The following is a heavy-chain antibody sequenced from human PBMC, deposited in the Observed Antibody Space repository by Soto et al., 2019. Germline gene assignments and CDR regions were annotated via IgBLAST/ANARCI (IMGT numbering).Heavy chain of an antibody. D-gene: IGHD5-12*01. Sequence: PGGSLRLSXAASGFTFSSYGMHWVRQAPGKGLEWVAVISYDGSNKYYADSVKGRFTISRDNSKNTLYLQMNSLRAEDTAVYYCLVIEMATTDYWGQGTLVTVSS. CDR3: LVIEMATTDY. J-gene: IGHJ4*02. CDR1: GFTFSSYG. V-gene: IGHV3-30*03. CDR2: ISYDGSNK.